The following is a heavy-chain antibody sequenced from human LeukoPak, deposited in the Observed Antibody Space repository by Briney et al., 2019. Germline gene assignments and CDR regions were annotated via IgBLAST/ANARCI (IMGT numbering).Heavy chain of an antibody. V-gene: IGHV3-21*01. D-gene: IGHD5-18*01. Sequence: GGSLRLSCAASGFTFSSYSMNWVRHAPGKGLEGVSSISSSSSYIYYADSVKGRFTISRDNAKKSLYLQMNSLRAEDMAVYYCASGTQLWLAVYWGQGTLVTVSS. CDR3: ASGTQLWLAVY. J-gene: IGHJ4*02. CDR1: GFTFSSYS. CDR2: ISSSSSYI.